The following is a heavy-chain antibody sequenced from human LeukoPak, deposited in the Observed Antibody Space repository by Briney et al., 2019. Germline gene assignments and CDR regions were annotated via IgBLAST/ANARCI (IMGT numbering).Heavy chain of an antibody. J-gene: IGHJ3*02. CDR2: INHSGST. V-gene: IGHV4-34*01. CDR1: GGSFSGYY. CDR3: ARGFLEWLLSNDAFDI. Sequence: SETMSLTCAVYGGSFSGYYWSWIRQPPGKGLEWIGEINHSGSTNYNPSLKSRVTISVDTSKNQFSLKLSSVTAADTAVYYCARGFLEWLLSNDAFDIWGQGTMVTVSS. D-gene: IGHD3-3*01.